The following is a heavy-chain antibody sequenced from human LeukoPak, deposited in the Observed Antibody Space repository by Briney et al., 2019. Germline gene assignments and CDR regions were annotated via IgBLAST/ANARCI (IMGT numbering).Heavy chain of an antibody. D-gene: IGHD5-24*01. V-gene: IGHV3-23*01. Sequence: HPGGSLRLSCVASGFTFSRHGMNWVRQVPGKGLEWVSGISPSGDIKYYVDSVKGRFTVSRDNSKNTLYLQINSLRDEDTAVYYCAKDDAWLQYNDWGQGTLVTVSS. CDR1: GFTFSRHG. J-gene: IGHJ4*02. CDR2: ISPSGDIK. CDR3: AKDDAWLQYND.